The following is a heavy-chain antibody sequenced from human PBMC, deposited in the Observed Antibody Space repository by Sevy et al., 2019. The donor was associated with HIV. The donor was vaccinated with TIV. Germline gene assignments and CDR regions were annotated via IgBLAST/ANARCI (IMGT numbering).Heavy chain of an antibody. V-gene: IGHV3-21*01. CDR3: AQETRAKNHV. CDR1: GFTFSVYS. Sequence: GGSLRLSCAASGFTFSVYSMNWVRQAPGKGLEWVSSISSSFYMNYADSVKGRFTISRDNSKNSLYLQMNSLRADDTAVYYCAQETRAKNHVWGQGTTVTVSS. J-gene: IGHJ6*02. CDR2: ISSSFYM.